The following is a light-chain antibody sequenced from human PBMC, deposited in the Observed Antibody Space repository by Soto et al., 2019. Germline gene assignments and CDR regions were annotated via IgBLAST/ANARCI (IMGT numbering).Light chain of an antibody. CDR2: AAS. CDR1: QSISSY. Sequence: DIQMTQSPSSLSASVGDRVTITCRASQSISSYLNWYQQKPGKAPKLLIYAASSLQSGVPSRFSGSGSGTDFTLTISSLQPEDFATYYCQQSYSTSITSGPGTKVDIK. J-gene: IGKJ3*01. V-gene: IGKV1-39*01. CDR3: QQSYSTSIT.